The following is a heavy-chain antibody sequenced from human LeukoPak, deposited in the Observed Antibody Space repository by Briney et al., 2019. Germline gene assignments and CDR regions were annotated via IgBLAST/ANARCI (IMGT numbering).Heavy chain of an antibody. CDR3: ARLGIAVNIFGLWFDP. CDR2: INAGNGNT. D-gene: IGHD6-19*01. CDR1: GYTFTSYA. V-gene: IGHV1-3*01. Sequence: ASVKVSCKASGYTFTSYAMHWVRQAPGQRLEWMGWINAGNGNTKYSQKFQGRVTITRDTSASTAYMELSSLRSEDTAVYYCARLGIAVNIFGLWFDPWGQGTLVTVSS. J-gene: IGHJ5*02.